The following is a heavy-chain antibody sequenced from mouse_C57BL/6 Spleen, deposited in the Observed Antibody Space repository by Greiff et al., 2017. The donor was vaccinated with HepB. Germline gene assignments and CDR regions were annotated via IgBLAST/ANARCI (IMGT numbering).Heavy chain of an antibody. Sequence: EVQVVESGGDLVKPGGSLNLSCAASGFTFSSYGMSWVRQTPDKRLEWVATISSGGSYTYYPDSVKGRFTISRNNAKNTLYLQMSSLKSEDTAMYYCARAYYSKGDFAYWGQGTLVTVSA. CDR2: ISSGGSYT. CDR3: ARAYYSKGDFAY. D-gene: IGHD2-5*01. J-gene: IGHJ3*01. V-gene: IGHV5-6*01. CDR1: GFTFSSYG.